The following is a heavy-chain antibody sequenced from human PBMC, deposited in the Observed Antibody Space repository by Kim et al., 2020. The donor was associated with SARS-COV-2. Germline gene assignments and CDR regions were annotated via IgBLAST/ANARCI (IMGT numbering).Heavy chain of an antibody. J-gene: IGHJ6*02. CDR2: LSHSAIT. D-gene: IGHD3-16*01. CDR1: SGSINSSYW. CDR3: ARETGGTNYGIDV. Sequence: SETLSLTCVVSSGSINSSYWWSWVRQSPEKGLERIGELSHSAITNSNPSLKSRITMSVDKPENQFALKVNSVAAADTAGYYCARETGGTNYGIDVWGQGTTVTGSS. V-gene: IGHV4-4*02.